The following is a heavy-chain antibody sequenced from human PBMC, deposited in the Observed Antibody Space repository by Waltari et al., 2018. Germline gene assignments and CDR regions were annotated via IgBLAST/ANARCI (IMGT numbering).Heavy chain of an antibody. Sequence: QVQLVQSGADVKKPGSSVKVSCKASGGTFSSYAITWVRQAPVLGLEWMGGIIPILGIANYAQKFQGRVTITADESTSTAYMELSSLRSEDTAVYYCARERARDSSGYGLYYFDYWGQGTLVTVSS. D-gene: IGHD3-22*01. CDR2: IIPILGIA. J-gene: IGHJ4*02. CDR1: GGTFSSYA. V-gene: IGHV1-69*04. CDR3: ARERARDSSGYGLYYFDY.